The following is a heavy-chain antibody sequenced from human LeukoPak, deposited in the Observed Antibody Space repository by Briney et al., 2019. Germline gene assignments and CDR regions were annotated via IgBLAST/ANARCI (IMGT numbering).Heavy chain of an antibody. V-gene: IGHV4-30-2*01. CDR2: IYHSGST. CDR1: GGSLSSGGYS. CDR3: ARAFRSWYFDL. D-gene: IGHD3-16*01. Sequence: SETLSLTCAVSGGSLSSGGYSWSWIRQPPGKGLEWIGYIYHSGSTYYNPSLKSRVTISVDRSKNQFSLKLSSVTAADTAVYYCARAFRSWYFDLWGRGTLVTVSS. J-gene: IGHJ2*01.